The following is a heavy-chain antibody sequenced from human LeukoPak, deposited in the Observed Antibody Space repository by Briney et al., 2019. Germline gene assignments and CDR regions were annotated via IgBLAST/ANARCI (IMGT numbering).Heavy chain of an antibody. D-gene: IGHD3-16*02. CDR1: GYTFTSYA. CDR3: ARVPGQEITFGGVIASGDY. CDR2: INTNTGNP. V-gene: IGHV7-4-1*02. J-gene: IGHJ4*02. Sequence: GASVKVSCKASGYTFTSYAMNWVRQAPGQGLEWMGWINTNTGNPTYAQGFTGRFVFSLDTSVSTAYLQISSLKAEDTAVYYCARVPGQEITFGGVIASGDYWGQGTLVTVSS.